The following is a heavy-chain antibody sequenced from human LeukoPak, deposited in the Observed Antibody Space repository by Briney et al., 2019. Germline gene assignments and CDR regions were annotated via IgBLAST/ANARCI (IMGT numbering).Heavy chain of an antibody. Sequence: PSVTLSLTCTVSGGSISSSSYYWGWIRQPPGKGLEWIGSIYYSGSTYYNPSLKSRVTISVDTSKNQFSLKLSSVTAADTAVYYCARLGDSYGHGFAFDIWGQGTMVSVSS. CDR3: ARLGDSYGHGFAFDI. V-gene: IGHV4-39*07. J-gene: IGHJ3*02. CDR2: IYYSGST. CDR1: GGSISSSSYY. D-gene: IGHD5-18*01.